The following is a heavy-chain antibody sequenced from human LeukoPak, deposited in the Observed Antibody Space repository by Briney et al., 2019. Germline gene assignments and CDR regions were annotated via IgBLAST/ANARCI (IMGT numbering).Heavy chain of an antibody. CDR3: ARHRRDQSGYYPLYYYYYMDV. CDR1: GGSISSGDYY. CDR2: IYYTGST. Sequence: KPSETLSLTCTVSGGSISSGDYYWSWIRQPPGKGLEWIGYIYYTGSTDYNPSLKSRVTISVDTSKNQFSLKLSSVTAADTAVYYCARHRRDQSGYYPLYYYYYMDVWGKGTTVTVSS. D-gene: IGHD3-3*01. J-gene: IGHJ6*03. V-gene: IGHV4-30-4*01.